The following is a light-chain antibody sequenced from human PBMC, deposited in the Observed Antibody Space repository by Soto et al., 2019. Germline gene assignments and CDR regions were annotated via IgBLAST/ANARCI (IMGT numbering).Light chain of an antibody. V-gene: IGKV1-5*03. CDR2: KAS. J-gene: IGKJ1*01. CDR1: QSISSW. CDR3: QQYNSYSWT. Sequence: QSPSTLSASVGDRVTITCRASQSISSWLAWYQQKPGKAPKLLIYKASSLESGVPSRFSGSGSGTEFTLTISSLQPDDFATYYCQQYNSYSWTFGQGTKV.